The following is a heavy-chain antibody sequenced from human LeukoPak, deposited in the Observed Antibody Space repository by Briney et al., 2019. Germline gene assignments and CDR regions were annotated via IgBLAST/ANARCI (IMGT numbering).Heavy chain of an antibody. J-gene: IGHJ5*02. V-gene: IGHV3-30*04. CDR3: AREGKGYCSSTSCSRRGNWFDP. CDR2: ISYDGSNK. Sequence: GGSLRLSCAASGFTISSYAMHWVRQAPGKGLEWVAVISYDGSNKYYADSVKGRFTISRDNSKNTLYLQMNSLRAEDTAVYYCAREGKGYCSSTSCSRRGNWFDPWGQGTLVTVSS. CDR1: GFTISSYA. D-gene: IGHD2-2*01.